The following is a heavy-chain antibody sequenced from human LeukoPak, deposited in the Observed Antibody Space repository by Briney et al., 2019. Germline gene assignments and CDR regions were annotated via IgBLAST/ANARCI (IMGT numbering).Heavy chain of an antibody. V-gene: IGHV4-34*01. D-gene: IGHD6-19*01. CDR3: AGPGYSSGWYPFDY. Sequence: SETLSLTCAVYGGSFSGYYGSWIRQPPGKGLEWIGEINHSGSTNYNPSLKSRVTISVDTSKNQFSLKLSSVTAADTAVYYCAGPGYSSGWYPFDYWGQGTLVTVSS. J-gene: IGHJ4*02. CDR1: GGSFSGYY. CDR2: INHSGST.